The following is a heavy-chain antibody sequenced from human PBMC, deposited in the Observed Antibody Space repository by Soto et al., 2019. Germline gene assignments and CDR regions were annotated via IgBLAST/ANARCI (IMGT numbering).Heavy chain of an antibody. CDR1: GGSISSCY. Sequence: SETLSLTCTVSGGSISSCYWSWIRQPPGKGLEWIGYIYYSGSTYYNPSLKSRVTISLDTSKNQFSLKLSSVTAADTAVYYCARGSQLERDALDIWGQGTMVTVSS. D-gene: IGHD1-1*01. J-gene: IGHJ3*02. CDR2: IYYSGST. CDR3: ARGSQLERDALDI. V-gene: IGHV4-59*12.